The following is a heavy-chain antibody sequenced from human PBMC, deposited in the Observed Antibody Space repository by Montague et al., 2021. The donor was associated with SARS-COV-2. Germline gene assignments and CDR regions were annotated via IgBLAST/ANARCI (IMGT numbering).Heavy chain of an antibody. Sequence: SETLSLTCTVSGGSISSSSYYWGWLRQPPGKGLEWIGSIYYSGSTYYNPSLKSRVTISVDTSKNQFSLKLSSVTAADTAVYYCARDLRGGFDPWGQGTLVTVSS. CDR2: IYYSGST. D-gene: IGHD1-26*01. CDR1: GGSISSSSYY. J-gene: IGHJ5*02. V-gene: IGHV4-39*07. CDR3: ARDLRGGFDP.